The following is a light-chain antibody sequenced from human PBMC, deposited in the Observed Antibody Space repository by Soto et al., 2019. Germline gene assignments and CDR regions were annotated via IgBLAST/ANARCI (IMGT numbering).Light chain of an antibody. J-gene: IGKJ1*01. V-gene: IGKV3-20*01. CDR1: QSVSSSY. CDR2: ATS. CDR3: QQYFASSWT. Sequence: EIVLTQSPGTLSSSPGERATLSCRASQSVSSSYLAWYQHKPGQAPRLLIYATSSRATGIPDRFGGSGSGTEFTLTISRLEHEDFAVYYCQQYFASSWTFGQGTKVDIK.